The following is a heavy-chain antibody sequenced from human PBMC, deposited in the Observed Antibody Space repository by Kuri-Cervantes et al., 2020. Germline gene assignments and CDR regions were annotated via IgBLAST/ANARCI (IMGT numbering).Heavy chain of an antibody. Sequence: ASVKVSCKASGYTFTSYGISWVRQAPGQGLEWMGWISAYNGNTNYAQKLQSRVTMTTDTSTSTAYMELRSLRSDDTAVYYCARDLYNRNDGGWFDPWGQGTLVTVSS. J-gene: IGHJ5*02. D-gene: IGHD1-14*01. CDR3: ARDLYNRNDGGWFDP. CDR2: ISAYNGNT. CDR1: GYTFTSYG. V-gene: IGHV1-18*01.